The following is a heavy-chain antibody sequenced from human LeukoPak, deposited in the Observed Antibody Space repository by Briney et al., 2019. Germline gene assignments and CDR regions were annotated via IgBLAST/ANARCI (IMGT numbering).Heavy chain of an antibody. Sequence: GGSPRLSRAASEFTFSDYGMHWVRQAPGKGLEWVAVISYDGSNKYYADSVKGRFTISRDNSKNTLYLQMNSLRAEDTAVFYCARGTGFAVFDIWGEDTMVTVSS. CDR3: ARGTGFAVFDI. J-gene: IGHJ3*02. CDR1: EFTFSDYG. CDR2: ISYDGSNK. V-gene: IGHV3-30*03. D-gene: IGHD3/OR15-3a*01.